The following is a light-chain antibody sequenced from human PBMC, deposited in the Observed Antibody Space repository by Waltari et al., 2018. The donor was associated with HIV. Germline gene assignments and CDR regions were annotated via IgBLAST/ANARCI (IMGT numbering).Light chain of an antibody. Sequence: QSVLTQPPSVSEAHRKSVTISCSGSSSNIGKNAVNWFQPLPGKAPKLLIYYDDLLPSGVSDRFSGSKSGTSASLAISGLQSEDEADYYCATWDDSLKGYVFGAGTKVTVL. J-gene: IGLJ1*01. CDR1: SSNIGKNA. CDR2: YDD. V-gene: IGLV1-36*01. CDR3: ATWDDSLKGYV.